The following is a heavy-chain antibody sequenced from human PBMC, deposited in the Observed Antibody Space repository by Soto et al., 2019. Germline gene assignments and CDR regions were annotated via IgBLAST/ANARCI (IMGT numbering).Heavy chain of an antibody. J-gene: IGHJ6*03. CDR2: IYYSGST. V-gene: IGHV4-31*03. CDR1: GGSISSGGYY. CDR3: ASEYHYYMDV. Sequence: SETLSLTCTVSGGSISSGGYYWSWIRQHPGKGLEWIGYIYYSGSTYYNPSLKSRVTISVDTSKNQFSLKLSSVTVADTAVYYCASEYHYYMDVWGKGTTVTVSS.